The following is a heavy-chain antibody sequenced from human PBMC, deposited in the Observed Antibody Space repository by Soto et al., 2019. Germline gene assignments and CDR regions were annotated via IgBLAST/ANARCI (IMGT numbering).Heavy chain of an antibody. CDR2: IYHSGST. CDR3: ARGGLREFLDY. J-gene: IGHJ4*02. D-gene: IGHD4-17*01. Sequence: SETLSLTCAVSGGSISIGGYSWSWIRQPPGKGLEWIGYIYHSGSTYYNPSLKSRVTISVDRSKNQSSLKLSSVTAADTAVYYCARGGLREFLDYWGQGTLVTVSS. V-gene: IGHV4-30-2*01. CDR1: GGSISIGGYS.